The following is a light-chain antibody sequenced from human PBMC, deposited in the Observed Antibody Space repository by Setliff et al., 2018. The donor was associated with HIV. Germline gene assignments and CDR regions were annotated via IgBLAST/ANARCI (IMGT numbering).Light chain of an antibody. Sequence: SYELTQPPSVSVSPGQTASITCSGDKLGDKYACWYQQKPGQSPVLVIYQDTKRPSGIPERFSGSNSGNTATLTISGTQAMDEADYYCQAWDSSTVGFGGGTK. CDR2: QDT. J-gene: IGLJ2*01. CDR3: QAWDSSTVG. CDR1: KLGDKY. V-gene: IGLV3-1*01.